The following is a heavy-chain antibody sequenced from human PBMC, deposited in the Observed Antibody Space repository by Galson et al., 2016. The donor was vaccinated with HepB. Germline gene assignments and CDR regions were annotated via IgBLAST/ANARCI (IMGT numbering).Heavy chain of an antibody. J-gene: IGHJ6*02. CDR3: ARGRGRTISGVPTAAGGLDV. CDR1: GYTLIDYD. V-gene: IGHV1-8*02. D-gene: IGHD3-3*01. CDR2: MNPDSGKI. Sequence: SCKASGYTLIDYDINWLRQAPGQGLEWMAWMNPDSGKIGYAQKFQDRVSLTRDTSMSTAYMELTNLRSDDTAVYFCARGRGRTISGVPTAAGGLDVWGQGTTVTVAS.